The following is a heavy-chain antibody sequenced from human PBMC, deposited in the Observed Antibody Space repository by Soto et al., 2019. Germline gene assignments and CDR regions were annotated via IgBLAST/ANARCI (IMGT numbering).Heavy chain of an antibody. J-gene: IGHJ4*02. D-gene: IGHD2-15*01. CDR2: ITGDGGVT. CDR3: GKNFRDCPKSACYFY. V-gene: IGHV3-23*01. CDR1: GITFSSSV. Sequence: EVQLLESGGGLAQPGGSLRLSCAASGITFSSSVMTWVRQAPGKGLEWISVITGDGGVTYYADFAKGRFTISRDNFKNPFFLKMNSLRAEDTAVYYGGKNFRDCPKSACYFYGGQGPRVTVSS.